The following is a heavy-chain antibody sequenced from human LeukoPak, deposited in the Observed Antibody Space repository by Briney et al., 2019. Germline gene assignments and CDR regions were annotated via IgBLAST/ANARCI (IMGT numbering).Heavy chain of an antibody. Sequence: ASVKVSCKASGYTFTSYYMHWVRQAPGQGLEWMGIINPSGGSTSYAQKFQGRVTMTRDTSTSTVYMELSSLRSEDTAVYYCARVGPRFGAMVSWFDYWGQGTLVTVSS. D-gene: IGHD5-18*01. J-gene: IGHJ4*02. CDR2: INPSGGST. V-gene: IGHV1-46*03. CDR1: GYTFTSYY. CDR3: ARVGPRFGAMVSWFDY.